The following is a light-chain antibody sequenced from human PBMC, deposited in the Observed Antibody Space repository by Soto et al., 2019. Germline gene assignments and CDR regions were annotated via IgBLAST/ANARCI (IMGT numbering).Light chain of an antibody. CDR1: QSVSSTF. CDR3: QQYGNSPWT. V-gene: IGKV3-20*01. Sequence: DIVLTQSPGTLSLSPGERATLSCRASQSVSSTFLAWYQQKPGQAPRLLIYGASSRATGIPDRFSGSGSGTDFTLTISRLEPEDFAVYYCQQYGNSPWTFGQGTKVDI. J-gene: IGKJ1*01. CDR2: GAS.